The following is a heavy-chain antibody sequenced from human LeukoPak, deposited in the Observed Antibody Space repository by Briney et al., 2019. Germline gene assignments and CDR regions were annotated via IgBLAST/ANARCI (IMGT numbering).Heavy chain of an antibody. CDR3: AREVERPYYYYYGMDV. J-gene: IGHJ6*02. CDR2: IIPILGIA. Sequence: GSSVKVSCKASGGTFSSYAISWVRQAPGQGLEWMGRIIPILGIANYAQKFQGSVTITADKSTSTAYMELSSLRSEDTAVYYCAREVERPYYYYYGMDVWGQGTTVTVSS. D-gene: IGHD1-1*01. CDR1: GGTFSSYA. V-gene: IGHV1-69*04.